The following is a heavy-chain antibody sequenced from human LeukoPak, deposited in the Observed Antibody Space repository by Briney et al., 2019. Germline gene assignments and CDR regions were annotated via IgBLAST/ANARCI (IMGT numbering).Heavy chain of an antibody. V-gene: IGHV4-59*01. CDR1: GVSISHYY. CDR2: IYYSGSS. Sequence: SETLSLTCTVSGVSISHYYWSWIRQPPGQGLEWIGFIYYSGSSNYNPSLKSRVTMSLDTSRNHFSLKPSSVTAADTAVYYCAKVSGYCSAGRCQTFDHWGQGILVTVSS. CDR3: AKVSGYCSAGRCQTFDH. D-gene: IGHD2-15*01. J-gene: IGHJ4*02.